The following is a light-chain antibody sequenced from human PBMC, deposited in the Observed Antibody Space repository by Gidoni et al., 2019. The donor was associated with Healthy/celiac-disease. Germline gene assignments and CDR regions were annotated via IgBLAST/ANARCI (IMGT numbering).Light chain of an antibody. CDR1: QSVSSSY. CDR3: QQYGSSPRT. J-gene: IGKJ3*01. Sequence: EIVLTQSPGTLSLSPGERHTLSCRASQSVSSSYLAWYQQKPGQAPRLLIYGASSRATGIPDRFSGSGSGTDFTLTISRLEPEDFAVYYCQQYGSSPRTFGPGTKVDIK. V-gene: IGKV3-20*01. CDR2: GAS.